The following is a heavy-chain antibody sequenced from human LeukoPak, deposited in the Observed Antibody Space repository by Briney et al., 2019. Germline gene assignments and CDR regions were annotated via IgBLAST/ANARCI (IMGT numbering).Heavy chain of an antibody. CDR3: ANLGGGFSGSGSYPNYFDP. CDR2: ISYDGSNK. D-gene: IGHD3-10*01. J-gene: IGHJ5*02. CDR1: GFSFSSYG. V-gene: IGHV3-30*18. Sequence: GGSLRLSCAASGFSFSSYGLHWVRQAPGKGLEWVAVISYDGSNKYYADSVEGRFTISRDNSKNTLYLQMNSLRAEDTAVYYCANLGGGFSGSGSYPNYFDPWGQGTLVTVSS.